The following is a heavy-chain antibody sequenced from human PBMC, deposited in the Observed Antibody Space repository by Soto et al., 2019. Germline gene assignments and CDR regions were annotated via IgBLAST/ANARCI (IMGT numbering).Heavy chain of an antibody. J-gene: IGHJ6*03. CDR2: IGGSGGST. Sequence: PGGSLRLSCVASGFTFSSYWMHWVRQAPGKGLEWVSAIGGSGGSTYYADSVKGRFTISRDNSKNTLYLQMNSLRAEDTAVYYCAKDTVVVPAAPRYYYYYYMDVWGKGTTVTVSS. CDR1: GFTFSSYW. D-gene: IGHD2-2*01. V-gene: IGHV3-23*01. CDR3: AKDTVVVPAAPRYYYYYYMDV.